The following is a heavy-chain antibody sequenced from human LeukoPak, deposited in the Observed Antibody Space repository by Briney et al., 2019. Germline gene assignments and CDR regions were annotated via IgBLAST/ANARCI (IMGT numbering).Heavy chain of an antibody. D-gene: IGHD3-22*01. J-gene: IGHJ4*02. Sequence: GESLRISCKGSGYSFTSYWISWVRQMPGKGLEWMGRIDPSDSYTNYSPSFQGHVTISADKSISTAYLQWSSLKASDTAMYYCASTYYYDSSGYYYFDYWDQGTLVTVSS. CDR2: IDPSDSYT. CDR3: ASTYYYDSSGYYYFDY. V-gene: IGHV5-10-1*01. CDR1: GYSFTSYW.